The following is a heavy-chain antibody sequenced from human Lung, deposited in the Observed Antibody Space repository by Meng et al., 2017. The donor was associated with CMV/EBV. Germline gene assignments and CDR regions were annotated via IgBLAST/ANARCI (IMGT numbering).Heavy chain of an antibody. CDR3: ARGSGMWFDP. Sequence: SCAASGFTFSGFWMSWARQAPGKGLEWVANINQDGGDKYYVDSVTGRFTISRDNAKNLVYLQLNSLRVEDTAIYYCARGSGMWFDPWGQGTLVTVSS. CDR2: INQDGGDK. CDR1: GFTFSGFW. V-gene: IGHV3-7*01. J-gene: IGHJ5*02.